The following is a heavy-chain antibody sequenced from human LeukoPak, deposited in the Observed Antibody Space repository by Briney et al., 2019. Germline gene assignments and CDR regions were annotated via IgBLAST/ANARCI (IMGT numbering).Heavy chain of an antibody. CDR1: GFTFSSYG. CDR3: ARVPVWYSSSWYGDY. CDR2: IWYDGSNK. J-gene: IGHJ4*02. V-gene: IGHV3-33*01. Sequence: GGSLRLSCAASGFTFSSYGMHWVRQVPGKGLEWVAVIWYDGSNKYYADSVKGRFTISRDNSKNTLYLQMNSPRAEDTAVYYCARVPVWYSSSWYGDYWGQGTLVTVSS. D-gene: IGHD6-13*01.